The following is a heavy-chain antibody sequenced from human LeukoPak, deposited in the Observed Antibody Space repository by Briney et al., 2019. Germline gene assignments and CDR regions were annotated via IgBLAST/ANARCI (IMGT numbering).Heavy chain of an antibody. CDR3: ARARSSSLYYMDV. V-gene: IGHV3-66*01. D-gene: IGHD6-6*01. CDR2: IYSGGST. CDR1: GFTVSSNY. J-gene: IGHJ6*03. Sequence: GSLRLSCAASGFTVSSNYMSWVRQAPGKGLEWVSVIYSGGSTYYADSVKGRFTISRDNSKNTLYLQMNSLRAEDTAVYYCARARSSSLYYMDVWGKGTTVTVSS.